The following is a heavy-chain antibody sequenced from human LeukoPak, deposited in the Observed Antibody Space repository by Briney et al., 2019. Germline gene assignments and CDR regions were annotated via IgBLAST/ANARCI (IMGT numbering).Heavy chain of an antibody. D-gene: IGHD2-15*01. CDR2: IIPIFGTA. V-gene: IGHV1-69*05. Sequence: GASVKVSCKASGGTFSSYAISWVRQAPGQGLEWMGGIIPIFGTANYAQKFQGRVTITTDESTSTAYMELSSLRSEDTAVYYCAKGVVAATNAAYYGMDVWGQGTTVTVSS. CDR1: GGTFSSYA. J-gene: IGHJ6*02. CDR3: AKGVVAATNAAYYGMDV.